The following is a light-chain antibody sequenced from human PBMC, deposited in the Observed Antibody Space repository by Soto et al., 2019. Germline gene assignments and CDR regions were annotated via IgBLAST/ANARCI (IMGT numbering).Light chain of an antibody. J-gene: IGKJ5*01. Sequence: SGWEGVRVWVASGSLKKISNYLAWYQQKPGKVPKLLIYAASTLQSGVPSRFSGSGSGTDFTLTISSLQPEDVATYYCQKYNSAPFFFGQRPQPEI. CDR1: KKISNY. CDR3: QKYNSAPFF. CDR2: AAS. V-gene: IGKV1-27*01.